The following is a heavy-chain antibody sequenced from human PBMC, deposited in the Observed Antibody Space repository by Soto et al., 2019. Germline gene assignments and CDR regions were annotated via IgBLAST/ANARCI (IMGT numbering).Heavy chain of an antibody. J-gene: IGHJ4*02. CDR2: ISSSSSYI. Sequence: GSLRLSCAASGFTFSSYSMNWVRQAPGKGLEWVSSISSSSSYIYYADSVKGRFTISRDNAKNSLYLQMNSLRAEDTAVYYCARGRLCFGELQPHSFWAQRTLVTVSS. CDR1: GFTFSSYS. V-gene: IGHV3-21*01. D-gene: IGHD3-10*01. CDR3: ARGRLCFGELQPHSF.